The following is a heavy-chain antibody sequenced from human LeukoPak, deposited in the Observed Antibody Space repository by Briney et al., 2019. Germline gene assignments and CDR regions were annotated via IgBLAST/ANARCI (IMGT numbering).Heavy chain of an antibody. CDR3: ARHYRSPYYYDSSGYHPWDY. CDR1: GGSISSSSYY. J-gene: IGHJ4*02. Sequence: SETLSLTCTVSGGSISSSSYYWGWIRQPPGKGLEWIGSIYYSGSTYYNPSLKSRVTISVDTSKNQFPLKLSSVTAADTAVYYCARHYRSPYYYDSSGYHPWDYWGQGTLVTVSS. D-gene: IGHD3-22*01. CDR2: IYYSGST. V-gene: IGHV4-39*01.